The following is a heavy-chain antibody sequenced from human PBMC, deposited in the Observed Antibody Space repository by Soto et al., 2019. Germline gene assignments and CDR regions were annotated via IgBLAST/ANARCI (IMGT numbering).Heavy chain of an antibody. V-gene: IGHV1-18*01. CDR2: ISAYNGNT. Sequence: ASVKVSCKASGYTFTSYGISWVRQAPGQGLEWMGWISAYNGNTNYAQKLQGRVTMTTDTSTSTAYMELRSLRSDDTAVYYCARDSGTDYYYIWGSYQYYFDYWGQGTLVTVSS. D-gene: IGHD3-16*02. CDR3: ARDSGTDYYYIWGSYQYYFDY. J-gene: IGHJ4*02. CDR1: GYTFTSYG.